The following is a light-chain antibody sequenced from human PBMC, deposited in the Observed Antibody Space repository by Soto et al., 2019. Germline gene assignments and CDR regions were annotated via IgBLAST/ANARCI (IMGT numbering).Light chain of an antibody. Sequence: EVGFSQSPCTLSLTSGSRATLSFAASQSVSSSYLAWYQQKPGQAPRLLIYGASSRATGIPDRFSGSGSGTDFTLTISRLEPEDFAVYYCQQYGSSPRTFGGGTKVDIK. CDR3: QQYGSSPRT. V-gene: IGKV3-20*01. CDR2: GAS. CDR1: QSVSSSY. J-gene: IGKJ4*01.